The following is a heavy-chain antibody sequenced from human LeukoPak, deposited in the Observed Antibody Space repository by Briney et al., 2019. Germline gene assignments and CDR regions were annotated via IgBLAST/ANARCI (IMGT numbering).Heavy chain of an antibody. Sequence: SETLSLTCTVSGGSISGHYWSWIRQPPGKGLEWIGYTYYSGSTNYNPSLKSRVTISVDTSKNQFSLKLSSVTAADTAVYYCPRGAGIRDNFDYWGQGTLVTVSS. D-gene: IGHD3-10*01. J-gene: IGHJ4*02. CDR2: TYYSGST. CDR3: PRGAGIRDNFDY. V-gene: IGHV4-59*11. CDR1: GGSISGHY.